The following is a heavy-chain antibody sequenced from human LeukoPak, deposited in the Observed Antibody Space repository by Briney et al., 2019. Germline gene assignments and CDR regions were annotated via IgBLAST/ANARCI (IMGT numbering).Heavy chain of an antibody. CDR1: DFSFITYA. V-gene: IGHV3-11*01. CDR3: STEPRSLLY. CDR2: ISGSGSDI. Sequence: GGSLRLSCAASDFSFITYAMSWVRQTPGKGLESLAYISGSGSDIYYADSVKGRFTISRDNAKNSLYLQLNSLRPEDTALYYCSTEPRSLLYWGHGTLVTVSS. J-gene: IGHJ4*01. D-gene: IGHD4-17*01.